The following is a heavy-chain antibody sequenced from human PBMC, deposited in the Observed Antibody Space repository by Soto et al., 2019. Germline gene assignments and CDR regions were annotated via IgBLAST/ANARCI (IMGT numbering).Heavy chain of an antibody. CDR2: IESKTDGGTT. Sequence: KGLEWVGRIESKTDGGTTDYAAPVKGRFTISRDDSKNTLYLQMNSLKSEDTAVYYCFFFFQAEDGIRDVRSVSAFLLNRSSDL. V-gene: IGHV3-15*04. CDR3: FFFFQAEDGIRDVRSVSAFLLNRSSDL. J-gene: IGHJ2*01. D-gene: IGHD3-10*02.